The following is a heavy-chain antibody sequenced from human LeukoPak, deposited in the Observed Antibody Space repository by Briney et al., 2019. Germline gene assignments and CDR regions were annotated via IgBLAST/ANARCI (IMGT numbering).Heavy chain of an antibody. CDR3: ARAGAVVDNWFDP. Sequence: ASVKVSCKASGYTFTSYGISWVRQAPGQGLEWMGIINPSGGSTSYAQKFQGRVTMTRDMSTSTDYMELRSLRSDDAAVYYCARAGAVVDNWFDPWGQGTLVTVSS. CDR1: GYTFTSYG. V-gene: IGHV1-46*01. CDR2: INPSGGST. D-gene: IGHD2-15*01. J-gene: IGHJ5*02.